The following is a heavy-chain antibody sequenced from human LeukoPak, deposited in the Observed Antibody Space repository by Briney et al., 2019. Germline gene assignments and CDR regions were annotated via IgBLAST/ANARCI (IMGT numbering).Heavy chain of an antibody. Sequence: GGSLRLSCAASGFTFSSYSMNWVRQAPGKGLEWVSYISSSSSTIYYADSVKGRFTISRDNAKNSLYLQMNSLRAEDTAVYYCARGGGIFPPDYWGQGTLVTVSS. CDR1: GFTFSSYS. CDR3: ARGGGIFPPDY. J-gene: IGHJ4*02. D-gene: IGHD2-21*01. V-gene: IGHV3-48*01. CDR2: ISSSSSTI.